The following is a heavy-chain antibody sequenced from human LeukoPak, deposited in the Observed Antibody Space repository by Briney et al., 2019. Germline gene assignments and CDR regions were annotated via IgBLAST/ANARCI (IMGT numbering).Heavy chain of an antibody. CDR2: IYSSGST. J-gene: IGHJ4*02. D-gene: IGHD3-10*01. CDR3: TRHCYFRSCSYHFYY. Sequence: SETLSLTCAVYGKSSSGYDLRWIRQPPVKGLEWIGYIYSSGSTNYNPSLKSRVTISVDPTKNQFSQMMTSVTAAHSSVYCLTRHCYFRSCSYHFYYWGQGTLVTVSS. CDR1: GKSSSGYD. V-gene: IGHV4-59*08.